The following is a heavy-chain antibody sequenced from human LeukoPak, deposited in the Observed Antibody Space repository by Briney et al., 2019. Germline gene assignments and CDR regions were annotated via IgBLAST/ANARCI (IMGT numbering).Heavy chain of an antibody. CDR3: ARARGLAVNWFDP. CDR1: GYTFTGYY. Sequence: ASVKVSCKASGYTFTGYYMHWVRQAPGQGLEWMGIINPSGGSTSYAQKFQGRVTMTRDMSTSTVYMELSSLRSEDTAVYYCARARGLAVNWFDPWGQGTLVTVSS. V-gene: IGHV1-46*01. J-gene: IGHJ5*02. D-gene: IGHD6-19*01. CDR2: INPSGGST.